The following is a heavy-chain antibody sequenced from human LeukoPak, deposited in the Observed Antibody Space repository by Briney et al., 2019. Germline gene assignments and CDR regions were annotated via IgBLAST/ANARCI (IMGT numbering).Heavy chain of an antibody. J-gene: IGHJ4*02. V-gene: IGHV4-34*01. D-gene: IGHD6-19*01. CDR1: GGSFSGYY. CDR2: INHSGST. CDR3: ARDQPGIVVSGFLRRFDY. Sequence: PSETLSLTCAVYGGSFSGYYWSWIRQPPGKGLEWIGEINHSGSTNYNPSLKSRVTISVDTSKNQVSLKLSSVTAADTAVYYCARDQPGIVVSGFLRRFDYWGQGTLVTVSS.